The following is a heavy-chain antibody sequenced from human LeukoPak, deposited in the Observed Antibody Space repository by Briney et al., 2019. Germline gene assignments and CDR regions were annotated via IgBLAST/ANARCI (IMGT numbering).Heavy chain of an antibody. CDR3: ARTAAGGYSGYDYGY. Sequence: WASVKVSCKASGGTFSSYAISRVRQAPGQGLEWMGGIIPIFGTANYAQKFQGRVTITADESTSTAYMELSSLRSEDTAVYYCARTAAGGYSGYDYGYWGQGTLVTVSS. CDR1: GGTFSSYA. CDR2: IIPIFGTA. D-gene: IGHD5-12*01. V-gene: IGHV1-69*13. J-gene: IGHJ4*02.